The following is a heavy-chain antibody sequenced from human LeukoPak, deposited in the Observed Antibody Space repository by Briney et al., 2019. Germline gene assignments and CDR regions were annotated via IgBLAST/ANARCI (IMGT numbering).Heavy chain of an antibody. V-gene: IGHV3-30*02. Sequence: GGSLRLSCAASGFTFSSYGMHWVRQAPGKGLEWVAFIRYDGSNKYYADSVKGRFTISRDNSKNTLYLQMNSLRAEDTAVYYCAKRETYYDFWSGYKGYYFDYWGQGTLVTVSS. J-gene: IGHJ4*02. CDR3: AKRETYYDFWSGYKGYYFDY. D-gene: IGHD3-3*01. CDR1: GFTFSSYG. CDR2: IRYDGSNK.